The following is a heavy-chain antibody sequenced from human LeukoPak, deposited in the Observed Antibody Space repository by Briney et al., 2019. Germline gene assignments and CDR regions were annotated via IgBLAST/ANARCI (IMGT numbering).Heavy chain of an antibody. CDR2: ISDSGGGT. D-gene: IGHD6-13*01. CDR3: ARDRLIAAAGSTDLFDP. Sequence: GGSLRLSCTASGFAFSSDAMTWVRQAPGKGLEYVSSISDSGGGTYYADSVKGRFTISRDNSKNTLYLQMNSLRAEDTAVYYCARDRLIAAAGSTDLFDPWGQGTLVTVSS. V-gene: IGHV3-23*01. CDR1: GFAFSSDA. J-gene: IGHJ5*02.